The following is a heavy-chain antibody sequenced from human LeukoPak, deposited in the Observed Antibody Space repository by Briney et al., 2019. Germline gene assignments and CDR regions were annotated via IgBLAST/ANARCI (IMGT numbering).Heavy chain of an antibody. Sequence: ASVKVSCKVSGYTLTELSMHWVRQAPGKGLEWMGGFDPEDGETIYARKFQGRVTMTEDTSTDTAYMELSSLRSEDTAVYYCATGPGGVTSFDYWGQGTLVTVSS. CDR1: GYTLTELS. V-gene: IGHV1-24*01. D-gene: IGHD2-8*02. J-gene: IGHJ4*02. CDR2: FDPEDGET. CDR3: ATGPGGVTSFDY.